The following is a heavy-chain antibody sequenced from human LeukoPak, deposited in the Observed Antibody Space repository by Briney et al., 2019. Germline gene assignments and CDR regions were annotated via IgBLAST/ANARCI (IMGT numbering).Heavy chain of an antibody. CDR1: GGSVSSGTYY. D-gene: IGHD4-11*01. J-gene: IGHJ4*02. V-gene: IGHV4-61*01. CDR3: ARDRVRGNSNPFFDY. CDR2: IYYSGST. Sequence: KPSETLSLTCTVSGGSVSSGTYYWSWIRQPPGTGLEWIGHIYYSGSTNYNPSLKSRVTISVDTSKNQFSLKLSSVAAADTAVYYCARDRVRGNSNPFFDYWGQGTLVTVSS.